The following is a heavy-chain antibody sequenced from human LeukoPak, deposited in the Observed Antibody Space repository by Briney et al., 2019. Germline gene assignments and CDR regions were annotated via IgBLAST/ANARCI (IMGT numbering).Heavy chain of an antibody. CDR1: GFTFDDYA. Sequence: GGSLRLSCAASGFTFDDYAMHWVRQAPGKGLEWVSLISGDGGSTYYADSAKGRFTISRDNSKNSLYLQMNSLRTEDTALYYCAKDLEPRVVTIDWYYDLWGRGTLVTVSS. CDR2: ISGDGGST. V-gene: IGHV3-43*02. J-gene: IGHJ2*01. CDR3: AKDLEPRVVTIDWYYDL. D-gene: IGHD2-21*02.